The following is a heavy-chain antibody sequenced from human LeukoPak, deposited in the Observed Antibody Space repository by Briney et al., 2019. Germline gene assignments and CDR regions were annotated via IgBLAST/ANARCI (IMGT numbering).Heavy chain of an antibody. CDR1: GGSTSSGDYY. D-gene: IGHD3-3*01. Sequence: PSETLSLTCTVSGGSTSSGDYYWSWIRQPPGKGLEWIGYIYYSGSTYYNPSLKSRVTISVDTSKDQFSLKLSSVTAADTAVYYCAGLRFLEWFVDYWGQGTLVTVSS. V-gene: IGHV4-30-4*08. CDR2: IYYSGST. CDR3: AGLRFLEWFVDY. J-gene: IGHJ4*02.